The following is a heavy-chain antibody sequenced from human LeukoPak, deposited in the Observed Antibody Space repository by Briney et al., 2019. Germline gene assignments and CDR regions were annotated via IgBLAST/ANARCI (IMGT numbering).Heavy chain of an antibody. CDR1: GFTFSSYA. D-gene: IGHD1-26*01. V-gene: IGHV3-64*01. CDR2: ISSNGGST. J-gene: IGHJ4*02. Sequence: PGGSLSLSCAASGFTFSSYAMHWVRQAPGKGLEYVSAISSNGGSTYYANSVMGRFTISRDNSKNTLYLQMGSLRAEDMAVYYCARDGQVGAASFDYWGQGTLVTVSS. CDR3: ARDGQVGAASFDY.